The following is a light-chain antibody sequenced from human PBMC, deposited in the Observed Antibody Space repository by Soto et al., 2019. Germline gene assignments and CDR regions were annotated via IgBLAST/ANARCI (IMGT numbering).Light chain of an antibody. CDR3: SSSTTGTTRV. J-gene: IGLJ1*01. CDR1: SSDVGAYNS. V-gene: IGLV2-14*03. CDR2: DVS. Sequence: QSALTQPASVSGSPGQSITLSCTGTSSDVGAYNSVSWYQQHPGKAPKLIIYDVSTRPSGVSNRFSGAKSGNTASLTNSGLQAEDEADYYCSSSTTGTTRVFGTGSKVTVL.